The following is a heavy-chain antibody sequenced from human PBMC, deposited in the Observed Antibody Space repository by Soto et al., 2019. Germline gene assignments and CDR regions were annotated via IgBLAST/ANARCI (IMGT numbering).Heavy chain of an antibody. CDR3: ARDVFYHPRTGSTSHFFDF. Sequence: ASVKVSCKTFGFTFTNYVLFWVRQAPGQRLEWVGWIHAGNGNTESSEKFQGRVTLTTDTSASTAYMELSSLRSEDTALYYCARDVFYHPRTGSTSHFFDFWGQGSLVTV. CDR1: GFTFTNYV. CDR2: IHAGNGNT. D-gene: IGHD3-9*01. V-gene: IGHV1-3*01. J-gene: IGHJ4*02.